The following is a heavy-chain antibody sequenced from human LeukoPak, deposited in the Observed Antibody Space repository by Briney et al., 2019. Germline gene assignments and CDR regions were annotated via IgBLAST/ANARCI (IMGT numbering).Heavy chain of an antibody. D-gene: IGHD3-10*01. CDR1: GGSISSSSYY. J-gene: IGHJ5*02. CDR3: ARQNYYGSGSLGIDP. CDR2: IYYSGST. V-gene: IGHV4-39*01. Sequence: SETLSLTCTVSGGSISSSSYYWGWIRQPPGKGLEWIGSIYYSGSTYYSPSLKSRVTISVDTSKNQFSLKLSSVTAADTAVYYCARQNYYGSGSLGIDPWGQGTLVTVSS.